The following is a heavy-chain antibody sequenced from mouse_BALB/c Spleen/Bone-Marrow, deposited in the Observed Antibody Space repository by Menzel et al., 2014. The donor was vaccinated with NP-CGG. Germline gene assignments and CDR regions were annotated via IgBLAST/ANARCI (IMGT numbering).Heavy chain of an antibody. V-gene: IGHV1-12*01. CDR1: GYTFTSYN. J-gene: IGHJ4*01. Sequence: QESGAELVKPGASVKMSCKASGYTFTSYNMHWVKQTPGQGLEWIGAIYPGNGDTSYNQKFKGEATLTADKSSSTAYMQLSSLTSEDSAVYYCARSGSSGYYAMDYWGQGTSVTVSS. CDR3: ARSGSSGYYAMDY. CDR2: IYPGNGDT. D-gene: IGHD3-1*01.